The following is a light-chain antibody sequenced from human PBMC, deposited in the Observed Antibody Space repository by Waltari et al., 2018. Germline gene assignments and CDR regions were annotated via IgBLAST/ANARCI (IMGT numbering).Light chain of an antibody. CDR2: DTS. CDR1: QSVDMY. CDR3: QQRRNWPLT. V-gene: IGKV3-11*01. J-gene: IGKJ4*01. Sequence: EIVLTQSPATLSLSPGERATLSCSASQSVDMYLAWYQQRPGQAPRLLIYDTSNRATEITARFSGSGSETDFSLTISSLEPEDFAVYYCQQRRNWPLTFGGGTKVEIK.